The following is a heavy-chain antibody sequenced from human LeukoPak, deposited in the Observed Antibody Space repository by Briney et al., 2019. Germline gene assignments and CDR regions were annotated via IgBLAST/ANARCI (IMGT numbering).Heavy chain of an antibody. Sequence: GGSLRLSCAASGFTFSAHGMHWVRQAPGKGLEWVTFMWYDGSNKYYADSVKGRFTISRDNSKNTLFLQMNSLRADDTAVYYCARTNTLAYCGGDCYWRPSDYWGQGTLVTVSS. D-gene: IGHD2-21*02. CDR3: ARTNTLAYCGGDCYWRPSDY. V-gene: IGHV3-30*02. J-gene: IGHJ4*02. CDR2: MWYDGSNK. CDR1: GFTFSAHG.